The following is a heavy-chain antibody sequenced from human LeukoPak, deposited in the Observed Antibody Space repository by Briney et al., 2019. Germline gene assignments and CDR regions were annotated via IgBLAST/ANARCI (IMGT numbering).Heavy chain of an antibody. CDR3: ARGLNYFPIDY. J-gene: IGHJ4*02. V-gene: IGHV3-53*01. D-gene: IGHD2/OR15-2a*01. CDR2: IYIIGST. Sequence: HSGGSLRLSCAASGSIVSNTYMTWVRQTPGKGLEWVSVIYIIGSTFYADSVKGRFTISRDNSMNTVHLEMNSLRAEDTGIYYCARGLNYFPIDYWGQGTLVTVSS. CDR1: GSIVSNTY.